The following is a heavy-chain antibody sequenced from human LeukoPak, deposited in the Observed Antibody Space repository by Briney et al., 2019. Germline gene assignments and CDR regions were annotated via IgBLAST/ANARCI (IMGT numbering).Heavy chain of an antibody. D-gene: IGHD3-16*01. CDR3: AKDRTTGRIMITFGGNYDY. J-gene: IGHJ4*02. CDR1: GFTFGSYG. CDR2: VSGSAFST. V-gene: IGHV3-23*01. Sequence: PGGSLRLSCAASGFTFGSYGMSWVRQAPGKGLEWVSTVSGSAFSTYYADSVKGRFTISRDNSKNTLYLQMNSLRAEDTAVYYCAKDRTTGRIMITFGGNYDYWGQGTLVTVSS.